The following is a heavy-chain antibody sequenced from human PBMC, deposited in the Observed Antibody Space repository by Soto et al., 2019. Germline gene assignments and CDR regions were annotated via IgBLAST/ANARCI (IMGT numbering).Heavy chain of an antibody. Sequence: PSATLSLTCTVSGGSISSYYWSWIRQPPGKGLEWIGYIYYSGSTNYNPSLKSRVTISVDTSKNQFSLKLSSVTAADTAVYYCASGPYSSSWYAPPGNYYYYYMDVWGKGTTVTVSS. D-gene: IGHD6-13*01. V-gene: IGHV4-59*08. CDR1: GGSISSYY. CDR2: IYYSGST. J-gene: IGHJ6*03. CDR3: ASGPYSSSWYAPPGNYYYYYMDV.